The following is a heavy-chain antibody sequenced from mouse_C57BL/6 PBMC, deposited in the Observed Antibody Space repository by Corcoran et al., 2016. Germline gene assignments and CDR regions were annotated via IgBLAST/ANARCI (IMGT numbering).Heavy chain of an antibody. J-gene: IGHJ3*01. CDR3: AILYGNYEAY. D-gene: IGHD2-1*01. CDR1: GYTFTTYG. Sequence: QIQLVQSGPELKKPGETVKISCKASGYTFTTYGMSWVKQAPGKGLKWMGWINTYSGVPTYADDFKGRFAFSLETSASTAYLQINNLKNEDTATYFCAILYGNYEAYWGQGTLVTVSA. CDR2: INTYSGVP. V-gene: IGHV9-3*01.